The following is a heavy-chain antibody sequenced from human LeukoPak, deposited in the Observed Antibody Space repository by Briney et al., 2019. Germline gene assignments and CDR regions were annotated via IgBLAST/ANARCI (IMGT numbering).Heavy chain of an antibody. CDR2: ISGSSGYI. D-gene: IGHD3-16*01. V-gene: IGHV3-21*01. Sequence: GGSLRLSCAASGFTFRSFTMNWVRQAPGKGREWVSSISGSSGYIYSADSVKGRFTISRDNANNSLYLQMNSLTAEDTAVYYCARAVGALHFDYWGQGTLVTVSS. J-gene: IGHJ4*02. CDR3: ARAVGALHFDY. CDR1: GFTFRSFT.